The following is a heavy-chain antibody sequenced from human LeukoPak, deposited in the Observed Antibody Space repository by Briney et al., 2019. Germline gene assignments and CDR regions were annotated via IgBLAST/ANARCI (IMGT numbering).Heavy chain of an antibody. V-gene: IGHV3-23*01. J-gene: IGHJ3*02. CDR1: GFTFSIYT. D-gene: IGHD1-26*01. Sequence: PGGSLRLSCEASGFTFSIYTMNWVRQAPGKGLEWVSAISGSGGSTYYADSVKGRFTISRDNSKNTLYLQMNSLRAEDTAVYYCAKNSGSYYDDAFDIWGQGTMVTVSS. CDR2: ISGSGGST. CDR3: AKNSGSYYDDAFDI.